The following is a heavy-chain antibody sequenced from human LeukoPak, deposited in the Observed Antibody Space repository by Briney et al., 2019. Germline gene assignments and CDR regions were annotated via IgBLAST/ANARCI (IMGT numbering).Heavy chain of an antibody. D-gene: IGHD1-1*01. J-gene: IGHJ4*02. CDR1: GFTFSSYG. V-gene: IGHV3-30*18. Sequence: GGSLGLSCAASGFTFSSYGMHWVRQAPGKGLEWVAVIPYDGSNKYYADSVKGRFTISRDNSKNTLYLQMNSLRAEDTAVYYCAKAEPGPDYWGQGTLVTVSS. CDR2: IPYDGSNK. CDR3: AKAEPGPDY.